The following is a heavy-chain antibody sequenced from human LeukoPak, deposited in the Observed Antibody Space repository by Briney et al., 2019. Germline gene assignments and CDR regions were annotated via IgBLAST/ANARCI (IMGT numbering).Heavy chain of an antibody. CDR2: IYYSGST. J-gene: IGHJ4*02. CDR3: ARGSSGWTDDY. V-gene: IGHV4-31*03. CDR1: GGSISSGGYY. Sequence: PSETLSLTCTVSGGSISSGGYYWSWIRQHPGKGLEWIGYIYYSGSTYYNPSLKSRVTISVDTSKNQFSLKLSSVTAADTAVYYCARGSSGWTDDYWGQGTLVTVSS. D-gene: IGHD3/OR15-3a*01.